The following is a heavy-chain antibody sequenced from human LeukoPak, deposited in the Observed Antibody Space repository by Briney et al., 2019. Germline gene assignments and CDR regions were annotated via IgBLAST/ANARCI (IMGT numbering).Heavy chain of an antibody. V-gene: IGHV3-7*01. CDR3: ARDPPGTAVAGYDY. CDR1: GFMFSTYW. J-gene: IGHJ4*02. D-gene: IGHD6-19*01. Sequence: PGGSLRLSCAASGFMFSTYWMSWVRQAPGKGLEWVANMNQDGSEKYYVDSVEGRFTISRDNAKNSLFLQMHSLRAEDTAVYYCARDPPGTAVAGYDYWGQGTLVTVSS. CDR2: MNQDGSEK.